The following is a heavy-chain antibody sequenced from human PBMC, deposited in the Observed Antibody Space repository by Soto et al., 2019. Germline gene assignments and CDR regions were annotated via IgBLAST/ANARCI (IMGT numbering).Heavy chain of an antibody. D-gene: IGHD3-9*01. V-gene: IGHV3-30-3*01. Sequence: PGGSLRLSCAASGFPFSSYAVVWVRQAPGKGLEWVALISDDVTKKYHADSVKGRFTISRDNSANTLYLQMNSLRLEDTAMYYCAREAAAHWVLNGSYKGFAFEYWGPGTPVTVS. CDR2: ISDDVTKK. CDR3: AREAAAHWVLNGSYKGFAFEY. CDR1: GFPFSSYA. J-gene: IGHJ4*02.